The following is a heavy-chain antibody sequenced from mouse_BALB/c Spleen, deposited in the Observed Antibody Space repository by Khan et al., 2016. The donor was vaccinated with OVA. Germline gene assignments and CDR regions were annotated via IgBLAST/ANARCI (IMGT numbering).Heavy chain of an antibody. CDR3: AGRNYFDYAFAV. Sequence: QVQLQQSGTELARPGASVKLSCKASGYIFTDYYINWVKERTGQGLEWIGEISPGSGDIYYNEKFKGQATLTADKPSSPAYMPFSSLTSKYSAVYYCAGRNYFDYAFAVWGQGSLVTVAA. D-gene: IGHD1-2*01. J-gene: IGHJ3*01. V-gene: IGHV1-77*01. CDR2: ISPGSGDI. CDR1: GYIFTDYY.